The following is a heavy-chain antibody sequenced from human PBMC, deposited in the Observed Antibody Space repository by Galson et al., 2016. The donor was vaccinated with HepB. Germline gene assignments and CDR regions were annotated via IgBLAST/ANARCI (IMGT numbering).Heavy chain of an antibody. D-gene: IGHD2-8*01. CDR3: ARGGQVLMMYGIQFVDY. V-gene: IGHV3-7*01. Sequence: SLRLSCAASGFTFSDSWMTWVRQAPGKGLEWVANIKHDGREKYYVDSVKGRFTISRDNAKDSLFLQMNSLRVEDTALYYCARGGQVLMMYGIQFVDYWGQGTLVTVSS. J-gene: IGHJ4*02. CDR2: IKHDGREK. CDR1: GFTFSDSW.